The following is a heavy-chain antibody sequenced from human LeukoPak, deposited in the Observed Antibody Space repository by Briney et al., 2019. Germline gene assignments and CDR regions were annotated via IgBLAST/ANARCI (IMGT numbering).Heavy chain of an antibody. CDR1: GGSISSGDYY. V-gene: IGHV4-30-4*01. D-gene: IGHD1-26*01. CDR2: IYYSGST. CDR3: ASAVGAYHRPFDY. J-gene: IGHJ4*02. Sequence: SQTLSLTCTVPGGSISSGDYYWSWIRQPPGKGLEWIGYIYYSGSTYYNPSLKSRVTISVDTSKNQFSLKLSSVTAADTAVYYCASAVGAYHRPFDYWGQGTLVTVSS.